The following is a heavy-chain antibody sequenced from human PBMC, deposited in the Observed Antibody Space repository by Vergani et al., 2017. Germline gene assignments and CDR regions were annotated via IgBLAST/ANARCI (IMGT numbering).Heavy chain of an antibody. CDR1: EFTVSSNY. D-gene: IGHD3-22*01. CDR3: AREYRKYYYDSSGYWDY. Sequence: EVQLVESGGGLVQPGGSLRLSCVASEFTVSSNYMSWVRQAPGKGLEWVSIIYSGGSTYYADSVKGRFTIPRDNSKNTLYLQMNSLRAEDTAVYYCAREYRKYYYDSSGYWDYWGQGTLVTVSS. CDR2: IYSGGST. J-gene: IGHJ4*02. V-gene: IGHV3-66*02.